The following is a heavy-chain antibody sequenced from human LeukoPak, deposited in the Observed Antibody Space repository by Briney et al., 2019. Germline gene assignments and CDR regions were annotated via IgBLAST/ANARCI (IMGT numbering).Heavy chain of an antibody. Sequence: PGGSLRLSCAASGFPFSNYWMHWVRQAPGKGLVWVSRVNSDGSTTNYADYVKGRFTISRDNGENTVYMRMNSLRPEDTAVYYCARGYYSSSRFDSWGQGTLVTVSS. V-gene: IGHV3-74*01. CDR3: ARGYYSSSRFDS. J-gene: IGHJ4*02. CDR2: VNSDGSTT. D-gene: IGHD6-13*01. CDR1: GFPFSNYW.